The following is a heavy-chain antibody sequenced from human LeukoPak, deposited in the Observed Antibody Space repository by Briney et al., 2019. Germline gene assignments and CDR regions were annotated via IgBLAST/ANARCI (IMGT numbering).Heavy chain of an antibody. J-gene: IGHJ4*02. Sequence: SETLSLTCAVYGGSFSGYYWSWIRQPPGKGLEWIGEINHSGSTNYNPSLKSRVTISVDTSKNQFSLELSSVTAADTAVYYCARGKWLRPPGNYWGQGTLVTVSS. V-gene: IGHV4-34*01. D-gene: IGHD5-12*01. CDR2: INHSGST. CDR1: GGSFSGYY. CDR3: ARGKWLRPPGNY.